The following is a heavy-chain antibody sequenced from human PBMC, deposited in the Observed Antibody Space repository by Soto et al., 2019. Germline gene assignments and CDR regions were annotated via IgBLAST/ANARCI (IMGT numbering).Heavy chain of an antibody. V-gene: IGHV3-48*01. CDR1: GFTFSSYS. CDR2: ISSSSSTI. CDR3: ARSRDYCSSTSCYFSTLDAFDI. Sequence: GGSLRLSCAASGFTFSSYSMNWGRQAPGKGLEWVSYISSSSSTIYYADSVKGRFTISRDNAKNSLYLQMNSLRAEDTAVYYCARSRDYCSSTSCYFSTLDAFDIWGQGTMVTVS. D-gene: IGHD2-2*01. J-gene: IGHJ3*02.